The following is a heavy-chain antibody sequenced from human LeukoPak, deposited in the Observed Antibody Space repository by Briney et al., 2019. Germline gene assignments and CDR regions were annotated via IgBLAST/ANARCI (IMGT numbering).Heavy chain of an antibody. CDR2: VRTKAYGGTT. D-gene: IGHD1-7*01. V-gene: IGHV3-49*04. CDR1: GFTFGDNA. CDR3: TRLEKLPYFDQ. Sequence: PGRSLRLSCTASGFTFGDNAMGWVRQAPGKGLEWVGFVRTKAYGGTTEYAAPVKGRFSISRDDSKTIAYLQMNSLKTEDTAVYYCTRLEKLPYFDQWGQGTLVTVSS. J-gene: IGHJ4*02.